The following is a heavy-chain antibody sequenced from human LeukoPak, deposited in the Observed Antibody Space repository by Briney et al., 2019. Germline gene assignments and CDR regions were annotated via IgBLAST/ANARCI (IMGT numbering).Heavy chain of an antibody. CDR3: ARAPLLYAFGECNFDY. Sequence: SETLSLTCTVSGYSISSGYYWGWIRQPPGKGLECIGSIYHSGSTYYNPSLKSRVTISVDTSKNQFSLKLSSVTAADTAVYYCARAPLLYAFGECNFDYWGQGTLVTVSS. CDR1: GYSISSGYY. V-gene: IGHV4-38-2*02. CDR2: IYHSGST. J-gene: IGHJ4*02. D-gene: IGHD3-10*01.